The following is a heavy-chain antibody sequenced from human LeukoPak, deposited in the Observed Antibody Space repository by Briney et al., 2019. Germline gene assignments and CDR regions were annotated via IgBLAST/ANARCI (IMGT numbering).Heavy chain of an antibody. D-gene: IGHD1-26*01. Sequence: ASVKVSCKASGYTFTGYYMHWVRQAPGQGLEWMGWINPNSGGTNYAQKFQGRVTMTRDTSISTAYMELSRLRSDDTAVYYCAREGGSGSKGNWFDPWGQGTLVTVSS. CDR1: GYTFTGYY. CDR2: INPNSGGT. CDR3: AREGGSGSKGNWFDP. V-gene: IGHV1-2*02. J-gene: IGHJ5*02.